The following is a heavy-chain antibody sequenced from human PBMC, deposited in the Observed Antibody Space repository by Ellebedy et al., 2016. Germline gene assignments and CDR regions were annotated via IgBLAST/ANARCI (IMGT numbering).Heavy chain of an antibody. CDR1: GGSISSGDYY. Sequence: SETLSLXXTVSGGSISSGDYYWSWIRQPPGKGLEWIAYINYSGTTYYNPSLKSRVTISIVTSKNQFSLKLSSVTAADTAVYYCTKYDYDSGRNRWFDPWGQGTLVTVSS. J-gene: IGHJ5*02. CDR3: TKYDYDSGRNRWFDP. D-gene: IGHD3-10*01. V-gene: IGHV4-30-4*01. CDR2: INYSGTT.